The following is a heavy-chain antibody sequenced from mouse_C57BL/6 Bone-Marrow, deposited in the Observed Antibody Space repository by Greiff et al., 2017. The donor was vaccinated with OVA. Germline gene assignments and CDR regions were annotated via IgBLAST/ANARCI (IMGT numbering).Heavy chain of an antibody. D-gene: IGHD1-1*01. CDR1: GYTFTDYY. CDR2: INPNNGGT. Sequence: VQLQQSGPELVKPGASVKISCKASGYTFTDYYMNWVKQSHGKSLEWIGDINPNNGGTSYNQKFKGKATLTVDKSSSTAYMERRSLTSEDSAVYYGARGGYGSRRGYWYFDVWGTGTTVTVSS. V-gene: IGHV1-26*01. CDR3: ARGGYGSRRGYWYFDV. J-gene: IGHJ1*03.